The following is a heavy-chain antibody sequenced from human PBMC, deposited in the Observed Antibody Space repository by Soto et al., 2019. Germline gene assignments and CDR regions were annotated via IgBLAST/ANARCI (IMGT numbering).Heavy chain of an antibody. D-gene: IGHD2-2*02. J-gene: IGHJ6*02. V-gene: IGHV3-30*03. CDR3: ARDLGYCSSTSCYTRLDYYYGMDV. Sequence: QVQLVESGGGVVQPGRSLRLSCAASGFTFSSYGMHWVRQAPGKGLEWVAVISYDGSNKYYADSVKGRFTISRDNSKNTLYLQMNSLRAEDTAVYYCARDLGYCSSTSCYTRLDYYYGMDVWGQGTTVTVSS. CDR2: ISYDGSNK. CDR1: GFTFSSYG.